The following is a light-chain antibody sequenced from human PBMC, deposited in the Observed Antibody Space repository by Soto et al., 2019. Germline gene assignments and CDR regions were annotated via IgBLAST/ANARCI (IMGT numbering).Light chain of an antibody. CDR2: EVN. V-gene: IGLV2-14*01. J-gene: IGLJ1*01. CDR3: SSYTSSSTLYV. CDR1: SSDVGGYTY. Sequence: QSALTQPASVSGSPRQSITISFTGASSDVGGYTYVSWYQQHPGKAPKLMIYEVNNRPSGVSNRFSGSKSGNTASLTISGLQAEDEADYYCSSYTSSSTLYVFGTGTKLTVL.